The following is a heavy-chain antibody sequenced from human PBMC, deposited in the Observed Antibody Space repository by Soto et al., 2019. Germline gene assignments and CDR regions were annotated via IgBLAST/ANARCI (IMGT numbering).Heavy chain of an antibody. Sequence: PSETLSLTCFVSGGSISSYYWSWIRQPPGKGLEWIGYIYYSGSTNRNPSLKSRVTISVDTSKNQFSLKLSSVTAADTAVYYCARNAYYYDSSGYQSPPYYYGMDVWGQGTTVTSP. V-gene: IGHV4-59*01. CDR3: ARNAYYYDSSGYQSPPYYYGMDV. CDR1: GGSISSYY. D-gene: IGHD3-22*01. CDR2: IYYSGST. J-gene: IGHJ6*02.